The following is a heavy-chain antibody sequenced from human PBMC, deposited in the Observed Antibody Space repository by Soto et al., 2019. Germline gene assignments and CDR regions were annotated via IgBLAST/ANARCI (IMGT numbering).Heavy chain of an antibody. Sequence: GASVQVSCKXSGCTFTSYGISWVRQAPGQGLEWMGWISAYNGNANYAQKLQGRVTMTTDTSTSTAYMELRSLRSDDTAVYYCARRETRDYYYYGMDVWGQGTTVTVSS. J-gene: IGHJ6*02. CDR3: ARRETRDYYYYGMDV. CDR1: GCTFTSYG. D-gene: IGHD2-2*01. CDR2: ISAYNGNA. V-gene: IGHV1-18*01.